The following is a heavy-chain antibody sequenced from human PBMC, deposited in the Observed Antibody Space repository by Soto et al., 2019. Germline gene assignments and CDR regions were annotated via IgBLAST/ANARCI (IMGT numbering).Heavy chain of an antibody. CDR1: GDSISSVAHY. J-gene: IGHJ5*02. Sequence: SETLSLTCSVSGDSISSVAHYWAWIRQHPGKGLEWIGYIYYSGSTYYNPSLKSRVTISVDTSKNQFSLKLSSVTAADTAVYYCARSVFPWGQGTLVTVSS. CDR2: IYYSGST. CDR3: ARSVFP. V-gene: IGHV4-31*03.